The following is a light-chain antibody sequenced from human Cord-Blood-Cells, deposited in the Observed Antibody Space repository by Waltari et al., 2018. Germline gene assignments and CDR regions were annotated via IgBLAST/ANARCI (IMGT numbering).Light chain of an antibody. V-gene: IGLV2-23*01. J-gene: IGLJ3*02. CDR2: EGG. Sequence: QSALTQPASVSGSPGQSITISCTGTSSDVGSYNLVSWYQQHPGKAPKLMIYEGGKRPSGVAKRFSGAKSGNTASLTIAGLQAEDEADYYCCSYAGSSTSVFGGGTKLTVL. CDR3: CSYAGSSTSV. CDR1: SSDVGSYNL.